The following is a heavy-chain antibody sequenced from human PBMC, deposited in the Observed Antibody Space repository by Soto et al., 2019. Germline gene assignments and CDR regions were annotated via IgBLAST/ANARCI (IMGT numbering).Heavy chain of an antibody. CDR3: ARGSVHFYDNSFDY. CDR2: INQDGSER. V-gene: IGHV3-7*03. J-gene: IGHJ4*02. CDR1: GFSLIPYW. Sequence: GGSLRLSCGASGFSLIPYWMSWVRQAPGKGLEWVANINQDGSERNYVDSVRGRFTISRDNAQNSVFLQMNSLRAEDMAVYFCARGSVHFYDNSFDYWGKGPPVTVSS. D-gene: IGHD3-22*01.